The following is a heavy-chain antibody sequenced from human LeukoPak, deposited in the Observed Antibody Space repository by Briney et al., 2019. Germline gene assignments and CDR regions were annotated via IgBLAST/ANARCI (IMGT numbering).Heavy chain of an antibody. CDR2: SSGVAAAT. J-gene: IGHJ3*02. CDR1: GFTLSNFD. V-gene: IGHV3-23*01. CDR3: AKDIFRRGVSAGAFDI. D-gene: IGHD6-13*01. Sequence: GGSLRHSHAVSGFTLSNFDMSCVGQAAGRGLHWVSGSSGVAAATYNTDIVKSRFTISRDKSTDTLYLQMNSLRGEDTAVYYCAKDIFRRGVSAGAFDIWGQG.